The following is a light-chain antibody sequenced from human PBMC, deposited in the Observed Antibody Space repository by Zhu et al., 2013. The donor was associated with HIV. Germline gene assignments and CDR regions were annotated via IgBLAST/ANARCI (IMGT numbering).Light chain of an antibody. Sequence: QSVLTQPPSVSAAPGQKVTISCTGTSSDVGSYNLVSWYQQHPGKAPKLMIYEGSKRPSGVSSRFSGSKSGDTASLTISGLQAEDEADYYCSSYSSSSPYVVFGGGTKLTVL. V-gene: IGLV2-14*02. CDR3: SSYSSSSPYVV. CDR1: SSDVGSYNL. CDR2: EGS. J-gene: IGLJ2*01.